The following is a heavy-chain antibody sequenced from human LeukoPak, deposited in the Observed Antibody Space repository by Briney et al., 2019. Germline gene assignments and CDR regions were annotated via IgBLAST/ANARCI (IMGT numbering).Heavy chain of an antibody. V-gene: IGHV4-59*01. CDR2: IYYSAST. D-gene: IGHD6-13*01. CDR1: GGSISSYY. CDR3: ARVYYSNSYDYWYFDL. J-gene: IGHJ2*01. Sequence: SETLSLTCTVSGGSISSYYWSWIRQPPGKGLGWIVYIYYSASTNYNPSLKSRVTISVDTSKNQFSLKLSSVTAADTAVYYCARVYYSNSYDYWYFDLWGRGTLVTVSS.